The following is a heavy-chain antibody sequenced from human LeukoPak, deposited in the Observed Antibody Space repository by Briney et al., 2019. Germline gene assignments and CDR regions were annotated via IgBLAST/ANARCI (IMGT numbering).Heavy chain of an antibody. CDR2: INHSGST. CDR3: ARTVVTATQYYFDY. V-gene: IGHV4-34*01. Sequence: PSETLSLTCAVYGGSFSGYYWSWIRQPPGKGLEWIGEINHSGSTNYNPSLKSRVTISVDTSKNQFSLKLSSVTAADTAVYYCARTVVTATQYYFDYWGQGTLVTVSS. CDR1: GGSFSGYY. D-gene: IGHD2-21*02. J-gene: IGHJ4*02.